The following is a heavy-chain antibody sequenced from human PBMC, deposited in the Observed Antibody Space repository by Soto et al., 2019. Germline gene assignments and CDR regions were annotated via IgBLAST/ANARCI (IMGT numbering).Heavy chain of an antibody. CDR3: ASVYCSGGSCYLADREAGYFDY. CDR2: IIPIFGTA. D-gene: IGHD2-15*01. CDR1: GGTFSSYA. J-gene: IGHJ4*02. V-gene: IGHV1-69*13. Sequence: SLKVSCKASGGTFSSYAISWVRQAPGQGLEWMGGIIPIFGTANYAQKFQGRGTITADESTSTAYMELSSLRSEDTAVYYCASVYCSGGSCYLADREAGYFDYWGQGTLVTVSS.